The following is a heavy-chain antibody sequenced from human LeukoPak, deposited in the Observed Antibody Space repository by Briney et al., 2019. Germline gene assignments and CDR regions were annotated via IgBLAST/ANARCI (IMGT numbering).Heavy chain of an antibody. CDR1: GGSFSGYY. D-gene: IGHD5-12*01. CDR3: ASLIVDIVATSPYYFDY. Sequence: SETLSLTCAVYGGSFSGYYWSWIRQPPGKGLEWIGEINHSGSTNYNPSLKSRVTISVDTSKNQFSLKLSSVTAADTAVYYCASLIVDIVATSPYYFDYWGQGTLVTVSS. J-gene: IGHJ4*02. V-gene: IGHV4-34*01. CDR2: INHSGST.